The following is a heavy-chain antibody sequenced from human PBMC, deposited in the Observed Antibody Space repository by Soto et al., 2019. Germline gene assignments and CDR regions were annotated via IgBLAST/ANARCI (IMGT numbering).Heavy chain of an antibody. CDR1: GGTFSSYA. J-gene: IGHJ6*02. CDR3: ATPGGFGMDV. V-gene: IGHV1-69*13. CDR2: IIPIFGTA. Sequence: SVRVSCKASGGTFSSYAISWVRQAPGQGLEWMGGIIPIFGTANYAQKFQCRVTITADESISTAYLRWSSLKASDTGMYYCATPGGFGMDVWGQGTTVTVSS. D-gene: IGHD5-12*01.